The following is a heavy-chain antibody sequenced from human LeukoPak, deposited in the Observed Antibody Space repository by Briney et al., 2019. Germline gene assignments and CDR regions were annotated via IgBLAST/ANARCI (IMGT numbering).Heavy chain of an antibody. D-gene: IGHD6-19*01. Sequence: GGSLRLSCAASGFTFSSYAMHWVRQAPGKGLEWVAVISYGGSNKYYADSVKGRFTISRDNSKNTLYLQMNSLRAEDTAVYYCARDAQQWLGVYYFDYWGQGTLVTVSS. CDR3: ARDAQQWLGVYYFDY. J-gene: IGHJ4*02. CDR2: ISYGGSNK. CDR1: GFTFSSYA. V-gene: IGHV3-30-3*01.